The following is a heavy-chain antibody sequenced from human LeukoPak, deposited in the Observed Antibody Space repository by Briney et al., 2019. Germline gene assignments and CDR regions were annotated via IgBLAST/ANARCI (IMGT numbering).Heavy chain of an antibody. V-gene: IGHV3-33*01. Sequence: GGSLRLSCAASGFTFSSYGMHWVRQAPGKGLEWVAVIWYDGSNKYYADSVKGRFTISRDNSKNTLYLQMNSLRAEDTAVYYCARELISTTWRGNRSYFDLWGRGALVTVSS. CDR2: IWYDGSNK. D-gene: IGHD1-1*01. J-gene: IGHJ2*01. CDR3: ARELISTTWRGNRSYFDL. CDR1: GFTFSSYG.